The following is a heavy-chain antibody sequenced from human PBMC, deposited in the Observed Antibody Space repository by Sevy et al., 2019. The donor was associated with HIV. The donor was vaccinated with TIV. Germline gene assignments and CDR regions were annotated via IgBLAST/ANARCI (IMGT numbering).Heavy chain of an antibody. CDR3: ARHCSGGSCYSLLPHYYYGMDV. J-gene: IGHJ6*02. Sequence: GGSLRLSCAASGFTFNMYWMTWVRQAPGKGLEWVANIKEDGSERNYLDSVKGRFTISRDNAKESLYLQINSLRAEDTAVYYCARHCSGGSCYSLLPHYYYGMDVWCQGTTVTVSS. CDR2: IKEDGSER. CDR1: GFTFNMYW. D-gene: IGHD2-15*01. V-gene: IGHV3-7*01.